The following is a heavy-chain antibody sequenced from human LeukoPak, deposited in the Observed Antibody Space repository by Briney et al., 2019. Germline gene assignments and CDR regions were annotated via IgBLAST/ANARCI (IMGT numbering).Heavy chain of an antibody. Sequence: GGSLRLSCSASGFTFSNHALHWVRQAPGKGLEYVSAIGTNGGSTYYADSVKGRFTISRDNSKNTLYLQMNSLRAEDTAVYYCAKVGIAVAGTVLDFDYWGQGTLVTVSS. CDR3: AKVGIAVAGTVLDFDY. V-gene: IGHV3-64*04. J-gene: IGHJ4*02. CDR2: IGTNGGST. CDR1: GFTFSNHA. D-gene: IGHD6-19*01.